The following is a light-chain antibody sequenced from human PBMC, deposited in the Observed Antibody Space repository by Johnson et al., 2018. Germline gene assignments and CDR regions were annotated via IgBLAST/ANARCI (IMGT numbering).Light chain of an antibody. Sequence: QSVLTQPPSVSAAPGQKVTISCSVSSSNIGNNYVSWYQQLPGTAPKLLIYENNKRPSGIPDRFSGSKSGTSATLGITGLQTGDEADYYCGTWDSSLSVGNVFGTGTKVTVL. V-gene: IGLV1-51*02. J-gene: IGLJ1*01. CDR1: SSNIGNNY. CDR3: GTWDSSLSVGNV. CDR2: ENN.